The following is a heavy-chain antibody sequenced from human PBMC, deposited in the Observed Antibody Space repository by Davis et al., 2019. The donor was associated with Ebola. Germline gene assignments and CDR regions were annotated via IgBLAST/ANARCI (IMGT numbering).Heavy chain of an antibody. V-gene: IGHV4-59*01. D-gene: IGHD4-17*01. CDR3: ARARGYGENYYYYGMDV. Sequence: SETLSLTCTVSGGSISSYYWSWIRQPPGKGLEWIGYIYYSGSTNYNPSLKSRVTISVDTSKNQFSLKLSSVTAADTAVYYCARARGYGENYYYYGMDVWDQGTTVTVSS. CDR1: GGSISSYY. J-gene: IGHJ6*02. CDR2: IYYSGST.